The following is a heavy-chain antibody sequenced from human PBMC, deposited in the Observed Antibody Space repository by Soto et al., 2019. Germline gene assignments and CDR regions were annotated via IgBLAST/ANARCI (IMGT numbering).Heavy chain of an antibody. Sequence: GGSLRLSCATSGXTFSDHYMDWVRQTPEKGLEWVGRSRNKARSYSTEYAASVKGRFTISGDDSKNSLLLEMNSLKTENTAVYYCVRCSDHTPDLWGQGTPVTVSS. CDR2: SRNKARSYST. CDR3: VRCSDHTPDL. D-gene: IGHD3-10*02. J-gene: IGHJ4*02. V-gene: IGHV3-72*01. CDR1: GXTFSDHY.